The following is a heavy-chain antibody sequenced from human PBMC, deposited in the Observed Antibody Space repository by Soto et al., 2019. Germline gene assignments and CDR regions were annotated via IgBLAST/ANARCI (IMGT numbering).Heavy chain of an antibody. CDR2: MNPNSGNT. Sequence: ASVKLSGKASGYTFTSYDINLVRQATGQGLEWMGWMNPNSGNTGYAQKFQGRVTMTRNTSISTAYMELSSLRSEDTAVYYCARSTEYDDFWSGYFFYYMDAWGKGTTVTVYS. D-gene: IGHD3-3*01. J-gene: IGHJ6*03. V-gene: IGHV1-8*01. CDR3: ARSTEYDDFWSGYFFYYMDA. CDR1: GYTFTSYD.